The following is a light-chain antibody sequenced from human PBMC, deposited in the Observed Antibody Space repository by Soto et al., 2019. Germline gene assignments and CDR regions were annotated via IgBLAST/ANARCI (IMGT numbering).Light chain of an antibody. V-gene: IGKV3-15*01. Sequence: EIVLTQSPATLSLSPGGRATLPCRASQSVSSDLAWYHQKPGQAPRLLIYGASTRATGIPARFSGSGSGTEFTLTINSLQSEDFAVYYCQQYNTWPRTFGQGTKVDIK. J-gene: IGKJ1*01. CDR1: QSVSSD. CDR3: QQYNTWPRT. CDR2: GAS.